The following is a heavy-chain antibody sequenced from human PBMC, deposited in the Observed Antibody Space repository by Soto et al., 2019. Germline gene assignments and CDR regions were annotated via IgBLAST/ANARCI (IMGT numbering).Heavy chain of an antibody. CDR1: GFTFSSYA. CDR2: ISGSGGST. Sequence: EVQLLESGGGLVQPGGSLRLSCAASGFTFSSYAMSWVRQAPGKGLEWVSAISGSGGSTYYADSVKGRFTISRDNSKNTLYLQMNSLRAEDTAVYYCAKDLATRMVVAAKAGYYFDYWGQGTLVTVSS. V-gene: IGHV3-23*01. J-gene: IGHJ4*02. CDR3: AKDLATRMVVAAKAGYYFDY. D-gene: IGHD2-15*01.